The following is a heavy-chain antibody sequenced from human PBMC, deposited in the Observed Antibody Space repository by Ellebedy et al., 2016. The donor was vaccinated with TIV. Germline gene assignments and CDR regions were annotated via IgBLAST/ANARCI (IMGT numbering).Heavy chain of an antibody. V-gene: IGHV1-46*01. D-gene: IGHD1-26*01. J-gene: IGHJ4*02. CDR3: AREGASAGADYFDY. CDR1: GYSFTGYY. CDR2: ISPSGGTT. Sequence: AASVKVSCKASGYSFTGYYMHWVRQAPGQGLEWMGIISPSGGTTTYAQKFQGRVTMTRDTSTSTVYMELSSLRSEDTAVYYCAREGASAGADYFDYWGQGTLVIVSS.